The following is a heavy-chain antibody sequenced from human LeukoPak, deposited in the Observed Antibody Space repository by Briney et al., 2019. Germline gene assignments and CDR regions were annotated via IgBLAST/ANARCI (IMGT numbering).Heavy chain of an antibody. CDR1: GFTFSTYA. Sequence: GGSLRLSCAASGFTFSTYAMGWVRQAPGKGLEWVSTISDSGGGTHYADSVKGRFTISRDNSKNTLYLQMNSLRVEDTALYYCATDVGPILFNYWGQGTLVTVSS. V-gene: IGHV3-23*01. D-gene: IGHD1-26*01. J-gene: IGHJ4*02. CDR3: ATDVGPILFNY. CDR2: ISDSGGGT.